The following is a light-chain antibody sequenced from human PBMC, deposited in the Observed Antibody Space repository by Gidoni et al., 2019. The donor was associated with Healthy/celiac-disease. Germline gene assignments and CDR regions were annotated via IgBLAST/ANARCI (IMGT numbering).Light chain of an antibody. CDR3: QQRSNWT. V-gene: IGKV3-11*01. CDR1: QSVSSY. J-gene: IGKJ1*01. Sequence: EIVLTQSPATLSLSPGERATLSCMASQSVSSYLAWYQQKPGQAPRLLIYDASNRATGIPARFSGSGYRTDFTLTISSLEPEDFAVYYCQQRSNWTFGQGTKVEIK. CDR2: DAS.